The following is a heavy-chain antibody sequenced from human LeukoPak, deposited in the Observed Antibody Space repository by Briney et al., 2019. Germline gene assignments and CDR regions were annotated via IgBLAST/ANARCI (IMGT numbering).Heavy chain of an antibody. CDR1: GFTFSNYW. CDR3: ARVRKYSGYYSWYFDL. D-gene: IGHD5-12*01. J-gene: IGHJ2*01. V-gene: IGHV3-74*01. CDR2: INTDGSST. Sequence: GGSLRLSCAASGFTFSNYWMHWVRQAPGKGLVWVSRINTDGSSTSYVDSVKGRFTISRENAKNSLYLQMNSLRAGDTAVYYCARVRKYSGYYSWYFDLWGRGTLVTVSS.